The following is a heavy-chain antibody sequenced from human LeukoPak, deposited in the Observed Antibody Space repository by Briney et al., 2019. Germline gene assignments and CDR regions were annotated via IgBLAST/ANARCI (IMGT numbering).Heavy chain of an antibody. D-gene: IGHD3-9*01. J-gene: IGHJ3*02. Sequence: AGGSLRLSCAASGFTFSSYGMHWVRQAPGKGLEWVAFIRYDGNDKFYADSVKGRFTISRDNSRNTLYLQMNSLRAEDTAVYYCAKDHDWGSFDIWGQGTMVTVSS. CDR3: AKDHDWGSFDI. CDR1: GFTFSSYG. V-gene: IGHV3-30*02. CDR2: IRYDGNDK.